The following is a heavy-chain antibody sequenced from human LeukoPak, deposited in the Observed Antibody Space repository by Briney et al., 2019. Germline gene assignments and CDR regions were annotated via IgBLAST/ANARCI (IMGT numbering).Heavy chain of an antibody. Sequence: SETLSLTCTVSGGSISSYYWSWIRQPPGKGLEWIGYIYYSGSTNHNPSLKSRVTISVDTSKNQFSLKLSSVTAADTAVYYCATETRYGDYFAYAFDIWGQGTMVTVSS. CDR3: ATETRYGDYFAYAFDI. J-gene: IGHJ3*02. D-gene: IGHD4-17*01. CDR2: IYYSGST. CDR1: GGSISSYY. V-gene: IGHV4-59*12.